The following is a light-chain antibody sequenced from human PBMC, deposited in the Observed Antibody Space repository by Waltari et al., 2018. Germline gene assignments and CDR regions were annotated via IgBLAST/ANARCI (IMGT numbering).Light chain of an antibody. Sequence: EIMLTQSPGTLSLSPGERATLSCRASQSISRSLAWYHHKPGQAPRLHIYGASSRDTGIPDRGSGSGSGTDFSLTISRLQPEDFAVYYCQHYVRLPATFGQGTKVEIK. CDR3: QHYVRLPAT. CDR1: QSISRS. CDR2: GAS. V-gene: IGKV3-20*01. J-gene: IGKJ1*01.